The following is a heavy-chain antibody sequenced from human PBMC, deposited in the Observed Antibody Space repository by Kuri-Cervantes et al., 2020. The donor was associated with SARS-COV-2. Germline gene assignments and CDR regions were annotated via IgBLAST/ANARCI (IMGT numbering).Heavy chain of an antibody. CDR3: ARDSRSWYQVLLVHYYYSYMDV. Sequence: LRLSCAFYGEPVSDYYWTWVRQPPGKGLEWIWNIYYSGSAFYNPSLKSRVSMSLDMSKSQFSLKLSSVTAADTAVYYCARDSRSWYQVLLVHYYYSYMDVWGKGTTVTVSS. CDR2: IYYSGSA. V-gene: IGHV4-30-4*08. D-gene: IGHD2-2*01. CDR1: GEPVSDYY. J-gene: IGHJ6*03.